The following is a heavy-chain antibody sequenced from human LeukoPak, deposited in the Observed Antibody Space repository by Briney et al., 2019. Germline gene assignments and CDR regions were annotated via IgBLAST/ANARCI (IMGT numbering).Heavy chain of an antibody. CDR1: GVSISSYY. Sequence: SETLSLTCTVSGVSISSYYWSWIRQPPGKGLEWVGYIYYSGSTNYNPSLKSRVTISVDTSKNQFSLKLSSVTAADTAVYYCARTNGDYEWWFDPWGQGTLVTVSS. D-gene: IGHD4-17*01. V-gene: IGHV4-59*01. CDR3: ARTNGDYEWWFDP. CDR2: IYYSGST. J-gene: IGHJ5*02.